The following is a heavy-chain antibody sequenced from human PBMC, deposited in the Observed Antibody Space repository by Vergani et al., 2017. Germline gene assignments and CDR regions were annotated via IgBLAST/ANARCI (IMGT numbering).Heavy chain of an antibody. J-gene: IGHJ6*02. CDR2: IKQDGSEK. Sequence: EVQLLESGGGLVQPGGSLRLSCAASGFTFSSYAMSWVRQAPGKGLEWVANIKQDGSEKYYVDSVKGRFTISRDNAKNSLYLQMNSLRAEDTAVYYCARDGKVGATNYYYGMDVWGQGTTVTVSS. CDR1: GFTFSSYA. D-gene: IGHD1-26*01. V-gene: IGHV3-7*01. CDR3: ARDGKVGATNYYYGMDV.